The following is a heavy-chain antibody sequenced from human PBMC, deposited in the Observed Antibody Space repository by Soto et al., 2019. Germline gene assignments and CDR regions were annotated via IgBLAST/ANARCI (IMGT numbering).Heavy chain of an antibody. D-gene: IGHD5-18*01. CDR1: GFTFSSYA. J-gene: IGHJ4*02. CDR2: ISGSGGSI. CDR3: AKLGDTAMARWTVCFDY. Sequence: GGSLRLSCAASGFTFSSYAMSWVRQAPGKGLEWVSAISGSGGSIYYADSVKGRFTISRDNSKNTLYLQMNSLRAEDTAVYYCAKLGDTAMARWTVCFDYWRQETLVTVSS. V-gene: IGHV3-23*01.